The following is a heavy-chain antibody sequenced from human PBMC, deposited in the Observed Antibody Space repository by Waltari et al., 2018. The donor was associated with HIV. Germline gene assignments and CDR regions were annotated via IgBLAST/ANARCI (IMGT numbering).Heavy chain of an antibody. D-gene: IGHD1-1*01. CDR2: IKPDGTQT. CDR1: GFTFSRYW. CDR3: TGDTFGNDDF. J-gene: IGHJ4*02. V-gene: IGHV3-74*01. Sequence: EVRLVESGGGLGQPGGSLRLSCAGSGFTFSRYWMHWVRQTPGEGLEWVSRIKPDGTQTDYADSVKGRFTISRDNAKSTLHLQLNALSVEDTALYFCTGDTFGNDDFWGQGVLVTVSS.